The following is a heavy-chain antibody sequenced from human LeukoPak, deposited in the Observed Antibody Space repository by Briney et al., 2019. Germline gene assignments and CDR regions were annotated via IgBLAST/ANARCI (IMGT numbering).Heavy chain of an antibody. Sequence: ASVKVSCKASGYTFTDYYMNWVRQAPGQGLEWMGWITPNSGATKYAQKFRGRVSMTRDTSINTAYMELSRLRSDDTAIYYCARVSRFYYDSSGDFDYWGQGTLVTVSS. CDR3: ARVSRFYYDSSGDFDY. CDR1: GYTFTDYY. D-gene: IGHD3-22*01. J-gene: IGHJ4*02. V-gene: IGHV1-2*02. CDR2: ITPNSGAT.